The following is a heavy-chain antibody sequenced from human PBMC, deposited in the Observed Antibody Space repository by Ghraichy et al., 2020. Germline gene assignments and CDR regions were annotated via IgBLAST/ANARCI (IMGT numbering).Heavy chain of an antibody. CDR3: ARGARLGWFDP. D-gene: IGHD6-6*01. CDR2: IYYSGST. V-gene: IGHV4-59*08. Sequence: SETLSLTCTVSGGSISSYYWSWIRQPPGKGLEWIGYIYYSGSTNYNPSLKSRVTISVDTSKNQFSLKLSSVTAADTAVYYCARGARLGWFDPWGQGTLVTVSS. CDR1: GGSISSYY. J-gene: IGHJ5*02.